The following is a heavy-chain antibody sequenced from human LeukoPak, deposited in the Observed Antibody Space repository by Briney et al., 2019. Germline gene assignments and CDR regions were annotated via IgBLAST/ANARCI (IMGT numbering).Heavy chain of an antibody. D-gene: IGHD2-2*02. CDR2: IYHSGST. V-gene: IGHV4-30-2*01. Sequence: SETLSLTCAVSGGSISSGGYSWSWIRQPPGKGLEWIGYIYHSGSTNYNPSPKSRVTISVDTSKNQFSLKLSSVTAADTAVYYCARVPTGKYCSSTSCYSDYWGQGTLVTVSS. CDR3: ARVPTGKYCSSTSCYSDY. CDR1: GGSISSGGYS. J-gene: IGHJ4*02.